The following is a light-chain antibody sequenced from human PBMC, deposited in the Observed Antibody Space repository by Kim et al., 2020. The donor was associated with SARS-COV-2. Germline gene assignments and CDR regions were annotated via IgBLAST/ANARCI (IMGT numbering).Light chain of an antibody. V-gene: IGLV2-14*04. CDR2: DVS. J-gene: IGLJ3*02. CDR1: SSDIGGYNY. CDR3: SSYTSSSTWV. Sequence: GQSITISCTGTSSDIGGYNYVSWYQQYPGKAPKLIIYDVSKWPSGLSNRFSGSKSGNTASLIMSGLQAEDEADYYCSSYTSSSTWVFGGGTKLTVL.